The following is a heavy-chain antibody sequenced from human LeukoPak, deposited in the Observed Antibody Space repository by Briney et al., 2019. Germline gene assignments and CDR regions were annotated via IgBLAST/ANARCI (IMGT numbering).Heavy chain of an antibody. CDR1: GGSFSGYY. J-gene: IGHJ4*02. CDR3: ARGPPTDYYDSSGFYHVFDY. Sequence: PSETLSLTCAVYGGSFSGYYWSWIRQPPGKGLEWIGEINHSGSTNYNPSLKSRVTISVDTSKNQFSLKLSSVTAADTAVYFCARGPPTDYYDSSGFYHVFDYWGQGTLVTVSS. D-gene: IGHD3-22*01. V-gene: IGHV4-34*01. CDR2: INHSGST.